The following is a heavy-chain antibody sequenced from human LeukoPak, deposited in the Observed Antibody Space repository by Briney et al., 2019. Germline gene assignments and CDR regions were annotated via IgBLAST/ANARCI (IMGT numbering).Heavy chain of an antibody. CDR1: GYTFTVYY. Sequence: ASVNVSFKASGYTFTVYYMHWVRQAPEQGREWMGWINPNSGGTNYAQKFQGRVTITRETSISTAYMELSRLRSDDTAVYYCARDLLVEMATITNYYMDVWGKGTTVTVSS. D-gene: IGHD5-24*01. V-gene: IGHV1-2*02. CDR3: ARDLLVEMATITNYYMDV. J-gene: IGHJ6*03. CDR2: INPNSGGT.